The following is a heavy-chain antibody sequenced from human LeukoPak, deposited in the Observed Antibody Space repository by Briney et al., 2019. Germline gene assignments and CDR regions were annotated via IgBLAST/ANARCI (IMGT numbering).Heavy chain of an antibody. J-gene: IGHJ4*02. CDR2: IIPIFGTA. CDR3: ARGKRGVVSYGLFDY. V-gene: IGHV1-69*01. CDR1: GGTFSSYA. D-gene: IGHD3-3*01. Sequence: GSSVKVSCKASGGTFSSYAISWVRQAPGQGLEWMGGIIPIFGTANYAQKFQGRVTITADESTSTAYMELSSLRSEDTAVYYCARGKRGVVSYGLFDYWGQGTLVTVSS.